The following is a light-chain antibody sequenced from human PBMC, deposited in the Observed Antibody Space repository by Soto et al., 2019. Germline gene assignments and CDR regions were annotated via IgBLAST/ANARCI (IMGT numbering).Light chain of an antibody. CDR1: SNDIGAYNY. Sequence: QSALTQPRSVSGSPGQSVTISCTGTSNDIGAYNYVSWYQQHPAKAPKLMIYDVSRRPSGVPDRFSGSKSGNTASLTISGLQAEDEGDYYCCSSADGYTLVFGGGTKLTVL. CDR2: DVS. CDR3: CSSADGYTLV. J-gene: IGLJ3*02. V-gene: IGLV2-11*01.